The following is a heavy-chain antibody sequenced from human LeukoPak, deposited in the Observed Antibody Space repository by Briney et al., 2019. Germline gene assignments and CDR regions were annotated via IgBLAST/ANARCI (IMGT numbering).Heavy chain of an antibody. CDR2: INPSGGST. CDR1: GYTFTSYY. CDR3: AREKGSIVGATAFDY. D-gene: IGHD1-26*01. V-gene: IGHV1-46*01. Sequence: ASVKVSCKASGYTFTSYYMHWVRQAPGQGLEWMGIINPSGGSTSYAQKFQGRVTMTRDMSTSTVYMELSSLRSVDTAVYYCAREKGSIVGATAFDYWGQGTLVTVSS. J-gene: IGHJ4*02.